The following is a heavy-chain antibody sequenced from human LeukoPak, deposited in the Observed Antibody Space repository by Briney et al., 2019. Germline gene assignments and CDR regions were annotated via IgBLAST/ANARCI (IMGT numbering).Heavy chain of an antibody. CDR3: ARSASGDYYYDYMDV. CDR2: IYYSGST. CDR1: GGSISSYY. J-gene: IGHJ6*03. V-gene: IGHV4-59*01. D-gene: IGHD1-14*01. Sequence: SETLSLTCTVSGGSISSYYWSWLRQPPGKGLEWIGYIYYSGSTNYKPSLKSRVTISVDTSKNQFSLKLSSVTAADTAVYYCARSASGDYYYDYMDVWGKGTTVTVSS.